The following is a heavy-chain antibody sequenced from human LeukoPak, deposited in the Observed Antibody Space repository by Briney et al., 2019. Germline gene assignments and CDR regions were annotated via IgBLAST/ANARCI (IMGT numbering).Heavy chain of an antibody. J-gene: IGHJ6*02. CDR3: ARGYGVVISTPYYYGMDV. D-gene: IGHD3-3*01. CDR2: IYYTGST. CDR1: GGSFSTYY. Sequence: PSETLSLTCAVYGGSFSTYYWSWIRQPPGKGLEWLGYIYYTGSTNYNPSLESRVTISVDTPKNQFSLRMTSVTAADTAVYYCARGYGVVISTPYYYGMDVWGQGTTVTVSS. V-gene: IGHV4-59*01.